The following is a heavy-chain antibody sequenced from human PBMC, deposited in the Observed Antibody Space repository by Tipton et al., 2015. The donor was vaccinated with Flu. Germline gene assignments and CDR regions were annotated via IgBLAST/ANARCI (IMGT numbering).Heavy chain of an antibody. V-gene: IGHV4-61*02. Sequence: TLSLTCSVSGDSIGSGSSYWSWIRQPAGKGLEWIGRMSSSGSTSYNPSLKSRVSISRDTSKNEFSLRLSSVTAADTAVYFCARRDYSNYVSEPRNWFDPWGQGTLVTVSS. CDR1: GDSIGSGSSY. J-gene: IGHJ5*02. CDR3: ARRDYSNYVSEPRNWFDP. D-gene: IGHD4-11*01. CDR2: MSSSGST.